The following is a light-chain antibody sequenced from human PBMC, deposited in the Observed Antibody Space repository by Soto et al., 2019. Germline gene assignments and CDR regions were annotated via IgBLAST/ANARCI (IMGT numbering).Light chain of an antibody. CDR2: FGS. Sequence: DVVLTQSPLSLPVTPGEPASISCRSSQSLLHSNGYNSLDWYLQKPGQSPQVLIYFGSNRASGVPDRFSGSGSGTDFTLKISRVEAVDVGVYYCMQALQSPLTFGGGTKVEIK. CDR1: QSLLHSNGYNS. CDR3: MQALQSPLT. V-gene: IGKV2-28*01. J-gene: IGKJ4*01.